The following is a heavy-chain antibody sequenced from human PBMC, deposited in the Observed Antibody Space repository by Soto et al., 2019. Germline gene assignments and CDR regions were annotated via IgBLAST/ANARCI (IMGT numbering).Heavy chain of an antibody. V-gene: IGHV1-69*13. Sequence: SVKVSCKASGGTFSSYAMSWVRQAPGQGLEWMGGIIPIFGTANYAQKFQGRVTITADESTSTAYMELSSLRSEDTAVYYCARPQQLVQSNQFDYWGQGTLVTVSS. CDR3: ARPQQLVQSNQFDY. CDR2: IIPIFGTA. J-gene: IGHJ4*02. D-gene: IGHD6-13*01. CDR1: GGTFSSYA.